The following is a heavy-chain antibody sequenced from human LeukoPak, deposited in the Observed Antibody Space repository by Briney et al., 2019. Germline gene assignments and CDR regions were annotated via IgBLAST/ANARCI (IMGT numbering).Heavy chain of an antibody. Sequence: GGSLRPSCAASGFTFSSYWVSWVRQAPGKGLEWVANIKQDGSERYYVDSVKGRFTISRDNAKNSLYLQMNSLRAEDTAVYYCASNKFNYWGQGTLVTVSS. CDR2: IKQDGSER. J-gene: IGHJ4*02. CDR1: GFTFSSYW. D-gene: IGHD1/OR15-1a*01. V-gene: IGHV3-7*01. CDR3: ASNKFNY.